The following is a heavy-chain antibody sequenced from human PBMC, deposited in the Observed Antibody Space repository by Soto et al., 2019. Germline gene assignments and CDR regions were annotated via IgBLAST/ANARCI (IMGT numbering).Heavy chain of an antibody. Sequence: SETLSLTCAVYGGSFSGYYWSWIRQPPGKGLEWIGEINHSGSTNYNPSLKSRVTISVDTSKNQFSLKLSSVTAADTAVYYCARGGGGSYYYYGMDVWGQGTLVTVSS. CDR1: GGSFSGYY. J-gene: IGHJ6*02. D-gene: IGHD1-26*01. CDR3: ARGGGGSYYYYGMDV. CDR2: INHSGST. V-gene: IGHV4-34*01.